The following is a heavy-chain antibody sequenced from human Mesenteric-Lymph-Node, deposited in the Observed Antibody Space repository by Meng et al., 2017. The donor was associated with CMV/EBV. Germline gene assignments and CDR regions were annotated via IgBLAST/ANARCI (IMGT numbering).Heavy chain of an antibody. CDR1: EFTFGDYG. CDR3: ARSAHQMIYGRAFDI. Sequence: GESLKISCTGSEFTFGDYGMGWVRQAPGKGLEWMAIIFPGDSDTRYSPSFQGQVTISADNSINTAYLQWSSLKASDTSIYYCARSAHQMIYGRAFDIWGQGTMVTVSS. J-gene: IGHJ3*02. V-gene: IGHV5-51*01. CDR2: IFPGDSDT. D-gene: IGHD2-2*02.